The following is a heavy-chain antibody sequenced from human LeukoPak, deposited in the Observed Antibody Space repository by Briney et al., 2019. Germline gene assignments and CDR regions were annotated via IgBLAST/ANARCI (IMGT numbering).Heavy chain of an antibody. D-gene: IGHD3-22*01. J-gene: IGHJ4*02. Sequence: GGSLRLSCAASGFTFSSYAMSWVRRAPGKGLEWVSAISGSGGSTYYADSVKGRFTISRDNSKNTLYLQMNSLRAEDTAVYYCAKDEDYYDSSGYYYPDYWGQGTLVTVSS. CDR3: AKDEDYYDSSGYYYPDY. CDR1: GFTFSSYA. V-gene: IGHV3-23*01. CDR2: ISGSGGST.